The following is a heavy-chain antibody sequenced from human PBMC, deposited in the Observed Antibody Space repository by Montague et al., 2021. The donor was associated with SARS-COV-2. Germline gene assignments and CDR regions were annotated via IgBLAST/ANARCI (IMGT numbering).Heavy chain of an antibody. V-gene: IGHV4-31*03. CDR1: GASIHSGNYY. J-gene: IGHJ4*03. CDR2: IHYSGSA. D-gene: IGHD6-19*01. CDR3: ARRSGNLDPLDL. Sequence: TLSLTCTVSGASIHSGNYYWSWIRQHPGKGLEWIGYIHYSGSAYYSPSLRSRLTISMDTSKNQLSLTVNSVTAADTAVYYCARRSGNLDPLDLWGQGTLVTVSS.